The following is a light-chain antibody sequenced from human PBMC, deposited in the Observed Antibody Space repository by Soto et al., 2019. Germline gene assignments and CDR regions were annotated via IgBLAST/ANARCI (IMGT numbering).Light chain of an antibody. CDR2: DAS. J-gene: IGKJ1*01. CDR1: QSVSSQ. V-gene: IGKV3-11*01. CDR3: HQYGSSPQT. Sequence: EIVLTQSPATLSLSPGERATLSCRASQSVSSQLAWYQQKPGQAPRLLIYDASNRATGIPARFSGSGSTTDFTLTISSLEPEDFAVYYCHQYGSSPQTFGQGTKVEIK.